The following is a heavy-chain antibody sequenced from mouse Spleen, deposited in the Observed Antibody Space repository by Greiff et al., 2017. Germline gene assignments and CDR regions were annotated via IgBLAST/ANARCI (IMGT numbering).Heavy chain of an antibody. D-gene: IGHD4-1*01. CDR1: GYAFSSSW. J-gene: IGHJ2*01. CDR2: IYPGDGDT. Sequence: VKLQQSGPELVKPGASVKISCKASGYAFSSSWMNWVKQRPGKGLEWIGRIYPGDGDTNYNGKFKGKATLTADKSSSTAYMQLSSLTSEDSAVYFCAREDWDASYFDYWGQGTTLTVSS. CDR3: AREDWDASYFDY. V-gene: IGHV1-82*01.